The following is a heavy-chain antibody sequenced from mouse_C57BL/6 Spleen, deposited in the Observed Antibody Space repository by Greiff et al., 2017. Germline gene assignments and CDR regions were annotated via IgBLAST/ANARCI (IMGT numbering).Heavy chain of an antibody. Sequence: QVQLQQPGAELVKPGASVKLSCKASGYTFTSNWMHWVKQRPGQGLEWIGMIHPNSGSTNYNEKFKSKATLTVDKSSSTAYMQLSSLTSEDSAVYYCANYYGSSYFDYWGQGTTLTVSS. D-gene: IGHD1-1*01. CDR2: IHPNSGST. J-gene: IGHJ2*01. CDR1: GYTFTSNW. V-gene: IGHV1-64*01. CDR3: ANYYGSSYFDY.